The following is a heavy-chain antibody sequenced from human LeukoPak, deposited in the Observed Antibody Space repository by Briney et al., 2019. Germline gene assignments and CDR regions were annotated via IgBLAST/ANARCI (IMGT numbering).Heavy chain of an antibody. V-gene: IGHV3-30*02. Sequence: PGGSLRLSCAASGFTFSSYGMHWVRQAPGKGLEWVAFIQYDGSNKYYADSVKGRFTISRDNAKNTLYLQMNSLRAEDTAVYYCAKGVGTGDEYWGQGTLVTVSS. J-gene: IGHJ4*02. CDR3: AKGVGTGDEY. D-gene: IGHD1-1*01. CDR2: IQYDGSNK. CDR1: GFTFSSYG.